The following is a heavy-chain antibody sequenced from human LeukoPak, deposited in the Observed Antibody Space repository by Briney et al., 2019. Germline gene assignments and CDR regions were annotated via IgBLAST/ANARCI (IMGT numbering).Heavy chain of an antibody. J-gene: IGHJ5*02. Sequence: ASVKVSCKASGYTFINYYMHWVRQAPGQGLEWMGIINPSGGSTSYAQKFQGRVTMTRDTSTSTVYMELSSLRSEDTAVYYCARGNTMVRGAQPFDPWGQGTLVTVSS. CDR2: INPSGGST. V-gene: IGHV1-46*01. D-gene: IGHD3-10*01. CDR3: ARGNTMVRGAQPFDP. CDR1: GYTFINYY.